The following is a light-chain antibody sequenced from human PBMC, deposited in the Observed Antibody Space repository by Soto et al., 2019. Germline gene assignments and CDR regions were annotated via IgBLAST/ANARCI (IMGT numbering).Light chain of an antibody. Sequence: EIVLTQSPGTLSLSPGERATLSCRASQSVSSSYLAWYQQKPGQAPRLLIYGASSRAAGIPDRFSGSGSGTDFILTSSRLEPEDFAVYYCQQYDSSPRTFGQGTKVEIK. J-gene: IGKJ1*01. CDR3: QQYDSSPRT. CDR1: QSVSSSY. CDR2: GAS. V-gene: IGKV3-20*01.